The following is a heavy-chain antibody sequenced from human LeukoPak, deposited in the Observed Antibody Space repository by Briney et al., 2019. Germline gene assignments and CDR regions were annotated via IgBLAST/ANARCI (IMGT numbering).Heavy chain of an antibody. V-gene: IGHV1-2*02. Sequence: ASVKVSCKASGGTFSSYAISWVRQAPGQGLEWMGWINPKSGGTNYAQKFQGRVTMTRDTSISTAYMDMSSLRSDDTAVYYCARSLHERQVPRYFDYWGQGTLVTVSS. J-gene: IGHJ4*02. D-gene: IGHD1-1*01. CDR3: ARSLHERQVPRYFDY. CDR2: INPKSGGT. CDR1: GGTFSSYA.